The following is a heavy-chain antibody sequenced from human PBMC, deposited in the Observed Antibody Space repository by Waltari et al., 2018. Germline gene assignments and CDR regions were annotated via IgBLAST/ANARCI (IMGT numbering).Heavy chain of an antibody. CDR2: IIPIFGTA. J-gene: IGHJ4*02. CDR1: EGTSSTYP. D-gene: IGHD5-12*01. Sequence: QVQLVQPGPEWRNPGSPWRVSARPPEGTSSTYPIGWLRQAPGQGLEWMGRIIPIFGTANYAQKFQGRVTITADKSTSTAYMELSSLRSEDTAVYYCARDPTGLERFDYWGQGTLVTVSS. V-gene: IGHV1-69*08. CDR3: ARDPTGLERFDY.